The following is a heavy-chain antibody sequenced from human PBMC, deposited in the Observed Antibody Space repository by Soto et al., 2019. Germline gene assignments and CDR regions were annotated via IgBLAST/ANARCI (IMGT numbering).Heavy chain of an antibody. J-gene: IGHJ5*02. D-gene: IGHD2-15*01. Sequence: EVQLVESGGGLVQPGGSLRLSCAASGFIFSSYEMNWVRQAPGKGLEWISYIRSSGSSIFYADSVKGRFTISRDNGKKSLYLQMNSLRAEDTAVYYCARDRSDCSACYGNWFDPWGQGTLVTVSS. CDR3: ARDRSDCSACYGNWFDP. CDR2: IRSSGSSI. V-gene: IGHV3-48*03. CDR1: GFIFSSYE.